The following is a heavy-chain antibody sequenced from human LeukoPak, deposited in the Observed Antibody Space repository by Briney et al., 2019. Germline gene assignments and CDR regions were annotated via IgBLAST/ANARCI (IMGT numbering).Heavy chain of an antibody. J-gene: IGHJ4*02. CDR3: ARVGGQPRQPLDFDY. CDR1: GYTFTGYY. Sequence: ASVKVSCKASGYTFTGYYMHWVRQAPGQGLEWMGWINPNSGGTNYAQKFQGRVTMTRDTSISTAYMELSRLRSDDTAAYYCARVGGQPRQPLDFDYWGQGTLVTVSS. V-gene: IGHV1-2*02. D-gene: IGHD3-10*01. CDR2: INPNSGGT.